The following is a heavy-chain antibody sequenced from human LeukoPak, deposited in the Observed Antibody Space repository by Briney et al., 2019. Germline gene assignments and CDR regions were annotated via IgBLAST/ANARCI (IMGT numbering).Heavy chain of an antibody. Sequence: GGSLRLSCAASGFTFSSYSMNWVRQAPGKGLEWVSSISSSSSYIYYADSVKGRFTISRDNAKNSLYLQMNSLRAEDTAVYYCARDRGIVVVVASYGMDVWGQGTTVTVSS. J-gene: IGHJ6*02. V-gene: IGHV3-21*01. D-gene: IGHD2-15*01. CDR2: ISSSSSYI. CDR1: GFTFSSYS. CDR3: ARDRGIVVVVASYGMDV.